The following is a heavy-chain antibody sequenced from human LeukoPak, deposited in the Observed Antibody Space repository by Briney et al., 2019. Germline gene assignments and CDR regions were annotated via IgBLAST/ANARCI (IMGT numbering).Heavy chain of an antibody. D-gene: IGHD3-10*01. CDR1: GFTFSSYE. CDR2: IKTKTDGGTT. CDR3: TTDMLLWFGELLFDFDY. Sequence: GGSLRLSCAASGFTFSSYEMNWVRQAPGKGLEWVGRIKTKTDGGTTDYAAPVKGRFTISRDDSKNTLYLQMNSLKTEDTAVYYCTTDMLLWFGELLFDFDYWGQGTLVTVSS. V-gene: IGHV3-15*01. J-gene: IGHJ4*02.